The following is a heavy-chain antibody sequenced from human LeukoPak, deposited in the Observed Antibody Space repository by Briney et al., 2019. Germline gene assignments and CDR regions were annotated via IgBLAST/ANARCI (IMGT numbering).Heavy chain of an antibody. CDR3: AKANGLVRLYFDY. CDR1: GFTFSSYS. CDR2: ISSSSSYT. Sequence: PGGSLRLSCAASGFTFSSYSMNWVRQAPGKGLEWVSYISSSSSYTNYADSVKGRFTISRDNSKNTLYLQMNSLRAEDTAVYHCAKANGLVRLYFDYWGQGTLVTVSS. D-gene: IGHD6-19*01. J-gene: IGHJ4*02. V-gene: IGHV3-21*05.